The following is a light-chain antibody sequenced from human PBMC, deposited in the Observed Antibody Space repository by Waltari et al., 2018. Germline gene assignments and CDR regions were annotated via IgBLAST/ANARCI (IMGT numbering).Light chain of an antibody. CDR3: QHYVRLPAT. J-gene: IGKJ1*01. Sequence: EIVLTQSSGSLSLSPGERVTLSCRASQSVSRALAWYQQKPGQAPRLLIFGASNRATGIPDRFSGSGSETDFSLTISRLEPEDFAVYYCQHYVRLPATFGRGTKVEIK. V-gene: IGKV3-20*01. CDR1: QSVSRA. CDR2: GAS.